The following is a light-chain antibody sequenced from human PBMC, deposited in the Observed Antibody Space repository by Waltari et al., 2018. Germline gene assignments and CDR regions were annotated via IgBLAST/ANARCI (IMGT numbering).Light chain of an antibody. CDR2: WAA. CDR3: QQYYSTLT. V-gene: IGKV4-1*01. J-gene: IGKJ1*01. Sequence: DIVLTQSPDSLAVSLGERATINCQSSQSVLYSANNKNYVAWYQQKPGQPPKLLFYWAATRESGVPDRFSGSGSGTDFTLTISSLQAEDVAVYYCQQYYSTLTFGQGTKVEI. CDR1: QSVLYSANNKNY.